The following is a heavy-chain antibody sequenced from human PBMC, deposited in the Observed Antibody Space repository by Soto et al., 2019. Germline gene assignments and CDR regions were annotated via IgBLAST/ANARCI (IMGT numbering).Heavy chain of an antibody. CDR2: IYSAGNT. CDR3: ARDFVVGGPTINYYYGMDV. V-gene: IGHV3-66*01. J-gene: IGHJ6*02. Sequence: GGSLRLSYAASGFTVSSNYMSWVLQAPGKGLERISIIYSAGNTYYADSVKGRFTISRDNSKNTLYLQMNSLGAEDTAVYYCARDFVVGGPTINYYYGMDVWGQGTTVTVSS. CDR1: GFTVSSNY. D-gene: IGHD1-26*01.